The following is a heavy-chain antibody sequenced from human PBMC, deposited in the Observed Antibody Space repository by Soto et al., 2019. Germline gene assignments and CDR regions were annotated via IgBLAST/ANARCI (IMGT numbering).Heavy chain of an antibody. V-gene: IGHV1-8*01. CDR1: GYTFTSYD. J-gene: IGHJ5*02. Sequence: QVPLVQSGAEVKKPGASVKVSCKASGYTFTSYDINWVRQATGQGLEWMGWMNPNSGNTGYAQKFQGRVTMTRNTSISTAYMELSSLRSEDTAVYYCARAPRITIFGVVTPRNNWFDPWGQGTLVTVSS. D-gene: IGHD3-3*01. CDR2: MNPNSGNT. CDR3: ARAPRITIFGVVTPRNNWFDP.